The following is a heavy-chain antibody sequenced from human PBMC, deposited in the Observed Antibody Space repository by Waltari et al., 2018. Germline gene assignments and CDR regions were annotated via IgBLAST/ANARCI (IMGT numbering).Heavy chain of an antibody. Sequence: VQLLESGGGLVQPGGSLRLSWEASGFTFSAYSMTWVRQAPGKGLEWVSYISNSLITIYYADSVKGRFTIARDNAKNSLYLQMDSLRDEDTAVYYCARDGGWRHKYAYYFDYWGHGTLVAVSS. CDR1: GFTFSAYS. V-gene: IGHV3-48*02. J-gene: IGHJ4*01. CDR2: ISNSLITI. CDR3: ARDGGWRHKYAYYFDY. D-gene: IGHD2-8*01.